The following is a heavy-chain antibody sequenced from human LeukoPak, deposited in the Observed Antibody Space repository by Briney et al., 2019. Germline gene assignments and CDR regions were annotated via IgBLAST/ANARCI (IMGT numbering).Heavy chain of an antibody. D-gene: IGHD2-21*02. J-gene: IGHJ4*02. V-gene: IGHV3-7*01. CDR2: IKQDGSEK. Sequence: PGGSLRLSCAASGFTFSSYSMNWVRQAPGKGLEWVANIKQDGSEKYYVDSVKGRFTISRDNAKNSLYLQMNSLRAEDTAVYYCARDVVVTASIDYWGQGTLVTVSS. CDR3: ARDVVVTASIDY. CDR1: GFTFSSYS.